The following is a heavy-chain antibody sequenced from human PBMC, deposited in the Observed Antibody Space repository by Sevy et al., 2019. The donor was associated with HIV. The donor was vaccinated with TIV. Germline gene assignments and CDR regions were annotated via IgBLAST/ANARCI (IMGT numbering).Heavy chain of an antibody. D-gene: IGHD6-6*01. J-gene: IGHJ4*02. V-gene: IGHV1-18*01. CDR2: ISAYNGNT. CDR3: ARVGSSSPASAPSLDY. Sequence: ASVKVSCKASGYTFTSYGISWVRQAPGQGLEWMGWISAYNGNTNYAQKPQGRVTMTTDTSTSTAYMELRSLRSDETAGYYCARVGSSSPASAPSLDYWGQGTLVTVSS. CDR1: GYTFTSYG.